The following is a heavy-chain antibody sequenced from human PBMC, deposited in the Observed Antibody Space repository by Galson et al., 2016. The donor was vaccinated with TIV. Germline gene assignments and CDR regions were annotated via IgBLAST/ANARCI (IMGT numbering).Heavy chain of an antibody. CDR3: SRDRLSVLTAILFDY. D-gene: IGHD2-21*02. CDR2: ISPILGLP. V-gene: IGHV1-69*04. J-gene: IGHJ4*02. Sequence: SVKVSCKASGGTFFRYTITWVRQAHGQGREWMGRISPILGLPNYAQKFQGRVTIRADRSTSTAYLELSTLRSEDKAGYYCSRDRLSVLTAILFDYWGQGTLVTVSS. CDR1: GGTFFRYT.